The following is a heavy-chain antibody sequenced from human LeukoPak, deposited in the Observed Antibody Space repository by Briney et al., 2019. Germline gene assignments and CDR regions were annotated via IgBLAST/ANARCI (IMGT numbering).Heavy chain of an antibody. Sequence: GGSLRLSCAASGFTFSSYVMNWVRQAPGKGLEWVSYISSSSSTIYYADSVKGRFTISRDNAKNSLYLQMNSLRAEDTAVYYCARDYLEIAAAGKDYWGQGTLVTVSS. V-gene: IGHV3-48*01. D-gene: IGHD6-13*01. CDR3: ARDYLEIAAAGKDY. J-gene: IGHJ4*02. CDR1: GFTFSSYV. CDR2: ISSSSSTI.